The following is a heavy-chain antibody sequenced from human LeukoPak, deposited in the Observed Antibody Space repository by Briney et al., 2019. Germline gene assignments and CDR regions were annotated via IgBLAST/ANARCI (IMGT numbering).Heavy chain of an antibody. V-gene: IGHV1-46*01. Sequence: WASVKVSCKASGYTFTSYYMHWVRPAPGQGLEWMGIINPSGGSTSYAQKFQGRVTMTRDTSTSTVYMELSSLRSEDTAVYYCARGIFGVVTTFDWFDPWGQGILVTVSS. CDR2: INPSGGST. D-gene: IGHD3-3*01. CDR1: GYTFTSYY. J-gene: IGHJ5*02. CDR3: ARGIFGVVTTFDWFDP.